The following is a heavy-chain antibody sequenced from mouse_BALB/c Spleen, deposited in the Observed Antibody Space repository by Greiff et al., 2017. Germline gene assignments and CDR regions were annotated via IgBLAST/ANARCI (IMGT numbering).Heavy chain of an antibody. CDR2: IWSGGST. J-gene: IGHJ4*01. Sequence: VQRVESGPGLVAPSQSLSITCTVSGFSLTSYGVHWVRQSPGKGLEWLGVIWSGGSTDYNAAFISRLSISKDNSKSQVFFKMNSLQADDTAIYYCAIYYREAMDYWGQGTSVTVSS. D-gene: IGHD2-12*01. V-gene: IGHV2-4-1*01. CDR3: AIYYREAMDY. CDR1: GFSLTSYG.